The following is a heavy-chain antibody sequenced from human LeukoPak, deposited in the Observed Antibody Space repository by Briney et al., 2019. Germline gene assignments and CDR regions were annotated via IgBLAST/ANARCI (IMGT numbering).Heavy chain of an antibody. Sequence: GGSLRLSCEASGLIFRSYTMNWLRQAPGKGLEWVASINSGSTNPYYADSVKGRFTISRDDAKKSLYLQMTSLRVEDTSVYYCARDFLAAGDYWGQGTLVTVSS. CDR1: GLIFRSYT. V-gene: IGHV3-21*01. J-gene: IGHJ4*02. CDR3: ARDFLAAGDY. CDR2: INSGSTNP. D-gene: IGHD6-13*01.